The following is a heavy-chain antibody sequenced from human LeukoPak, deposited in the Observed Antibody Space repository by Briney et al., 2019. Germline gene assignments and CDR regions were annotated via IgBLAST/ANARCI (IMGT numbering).Heavy chain of an antibody. V-gene: IGHV4-39*01. CDR2: IYFSGGT. CDR3: ARQTGSGLFSLP. D-gene: IGHD3-10*01. CDR1: GDSISSSNCY. Sequence: SETLSLTCTVSGDSISSSNCYWGWIRQPPGKGLEWIRSIYFSGGTYYNASLKSRVTISVDTSKNQFSLKLSSVTAADTAVYYCARQTGSGLFSLPGGQGTLVTVSS. J-gene: IGHJ4*02.